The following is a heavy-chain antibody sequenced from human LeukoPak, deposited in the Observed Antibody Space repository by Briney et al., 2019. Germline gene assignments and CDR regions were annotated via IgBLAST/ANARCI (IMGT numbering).Heavy chain of an antibody. CDR2: IWYDGSNK. CDR1: GFTFSSYG. CDR3: ARRVIVTDAFDI. V-gene: IGHV3-33*08. J-gene: IGHJ3*02. Sequence: GGSLRLSCAASGFTFSSYGMHWVRQAPGKGLEWVAVIWYDGSNKYYADSVKGRFTISRDNSKNTLYLQMNSLRVEDTAVYYCARRVIVTDAFDIWGQGTMVTVSS. D-gene: IGHD3-16*02.